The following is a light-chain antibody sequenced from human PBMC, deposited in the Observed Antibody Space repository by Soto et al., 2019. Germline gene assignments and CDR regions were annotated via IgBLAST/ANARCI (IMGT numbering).Light chain of an antibody. Sequence: QSALTQPASVSGSPGQSITISCTGTSRDVGGYNYVSWYQQHPGKAPKLMIYDVSNRPSGVSNRFSGSKSGNTASLTISGLQAEDEAEYYCSSYTSSRIVVFGGGTKLTVL. J-gene: IGLJ2*01. CDR3: SSYTSSRIVV. CDR1: SRDVGGYNY. CDR2: DVS. V-gene: IGLV2-14*01.